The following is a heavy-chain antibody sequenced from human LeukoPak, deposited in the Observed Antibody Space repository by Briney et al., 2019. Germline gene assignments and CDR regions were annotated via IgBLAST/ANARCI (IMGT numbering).Heavy chain of an antibody. J-gene: IGHJ6*03. Sequence: SETLSLTCTVSGYSISSGYYWGWIRQPPGKGLEWIGSIYHSGSTYYNPSLKSRVTISVDTSKNQFSLKLSSVTAADTAVYYCARGSSGWYSVYYYYYMDVWGKGTTVTVSS. D-gene: IGHD6-19*01. CDR2: IYHSGST. V-gene: IGHV4-38-2*02. CDR3: ARGSSGWYSVYYYYYMDV. CDR1: GYSISSGYY.